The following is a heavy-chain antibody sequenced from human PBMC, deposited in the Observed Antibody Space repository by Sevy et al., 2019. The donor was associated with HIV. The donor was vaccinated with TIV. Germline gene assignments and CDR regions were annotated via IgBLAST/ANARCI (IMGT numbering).Heavy chain of an antibody. CDR3: ARDQGYSNYGETEDYYYYGMDV. V-gene: IGHV3-23*01. Sequence: GGSLRLSCAASGFTFSSYAMSWVRQAPGKGLEWVSVISGSGGSTYYADSVKGRFTISRDNSKNTLYLQMNSLRAEDTAVYYCARDQGYSNYGETEDYYYYGMDVWGQGTTVTVSS. CDR1: GFTFSSYA. D-gene: IGHD4-4*01. CDR2: ISGSGGST. J-gene: IGHJ6*02.